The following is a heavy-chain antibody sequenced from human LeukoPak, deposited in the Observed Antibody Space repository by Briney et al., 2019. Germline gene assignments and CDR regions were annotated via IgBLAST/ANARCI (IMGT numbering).Heavy chain of an antibody. CDR2: IYSGGST. J-gene: IGHJ4*02. D-gene: IGHD6-13*01. Sequence: GGSLRLSCATSGFTVSSNYMSWVRQAPGKGLEWVSVIYSGGSTYYADSVKGRFTISRDNSKNTLYLQMNSLRAEDTAVYYCARDRGSSRSFDSWGQGTLVTVSS. CDR3: ARDRGSSRSFDS. CDR1: GFTVSSNY. V-gene: IGHV3-66*01.